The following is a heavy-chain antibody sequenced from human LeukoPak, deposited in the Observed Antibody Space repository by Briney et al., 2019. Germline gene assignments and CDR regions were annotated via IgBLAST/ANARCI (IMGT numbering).Heavy chain of an antibody. J-gene: IGHJ6*03. CDR2: ISGSGGST. V-gene: IGHV3-23*01. CDR1: GFTFSSYA. D-gene: IGHD6-19*01. Sequence: GGSLRLSCAASGFTFSSYAMSWVRQAPGKGLEWVSAISGSGGSTYYADSVKGRFTISRDNSKNTLYLQMNSLRAEDTAVYYCAKVPWGAVAGTQYYYYYYMDVWGKGTTVTVSS. CDR3: AKVPWGAVAGTQYYYYYYMDV.